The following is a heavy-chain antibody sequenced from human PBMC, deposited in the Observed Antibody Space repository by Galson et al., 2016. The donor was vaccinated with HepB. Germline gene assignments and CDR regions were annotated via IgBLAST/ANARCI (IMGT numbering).Heavy chain of an antibody. CDR3: ARDAMPISCSSTSCQYYGMDV. CDR1: GFTFSSYS. CDR2: ISSSSAI. Sequence: SLRLSCAASGFTFSSYSMNWVRQAPGKGLEWVSYISSSSAIHYADSVKGRFTISRDNAKNSLYLQMNSLSAEDTAVYYCARDAMPISCSSTSCQYYGMDVWGQGTTVTVSS. J-gene: IGHJ6*02. V-gene: IGHV3-48*01. D-gene: IGHD2-2*01.